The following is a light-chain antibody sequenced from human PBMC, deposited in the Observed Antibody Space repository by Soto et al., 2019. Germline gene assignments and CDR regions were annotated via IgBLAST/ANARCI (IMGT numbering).Light chain of an antibody. V-gene: IGKV1-39*01. CDR1: RDVGSD. Sequence: QMTQSPSSLSASVGEKIIITCRASRDVGSDVSWYQQKPGQAPKLLIYAASSLQSGAPSRFSGSGSGTDFTLTISSLQPEDFATYYCQRSYITPWTFGQGTKVEVK. CDR2: AAS. CDR3: QRSYITPWT. J-gene: IGKJ1*01.